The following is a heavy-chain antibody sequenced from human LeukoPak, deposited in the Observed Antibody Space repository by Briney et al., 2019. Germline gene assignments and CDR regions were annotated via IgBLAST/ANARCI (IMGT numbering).Heavy chain of an antibody. CDR3: ATAGLPSGADY. CDR1: GFTFSSRW. Sequence: GGSLRLSCAASGFTFSSRWMSWVRQAPGKGLEWVANIKQDGSEKYYADSVKGRFSISRDNAKNSLYLQMSSLRVEDTAVYYCATAGLPSGADYWGQGTLVTVSS. V-gene: IGHV3-7*03. D-gene: IGHD4-11*01. CDR2: IKQDGSEK. J-gene: IGHJ4*02.